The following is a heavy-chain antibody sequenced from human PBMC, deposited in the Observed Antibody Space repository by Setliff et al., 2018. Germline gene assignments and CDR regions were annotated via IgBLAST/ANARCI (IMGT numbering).Heavy chain of an antibody. CDR1: GDSVSSNSAA. D-gene: IGHD6-19*01. CDR2: TYYRSKWYN. V-gene: IGHV6-1*01. Sequence: SQTLSLTCAISGDSVSSNSAAWNWIRQSPSRGLEWLGRTYYRSKWYNDYAVSVKSRITINPDTSKNQFSLQLNAVTPEDTAVYYCARVSQYSSGWYYYYYDGMDVWGQGTTVTVS. J-gene: IGHJ6*02. CDR3: ARVSQYSSGWYYYYYDGMDV.